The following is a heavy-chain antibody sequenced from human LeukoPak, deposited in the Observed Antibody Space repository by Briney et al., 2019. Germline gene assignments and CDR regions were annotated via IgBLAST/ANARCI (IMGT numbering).Heavy chain of an antibody. Sequence: ASVKVSCKASGGTFSSYAISWVRQAPGQGLEWMGWINPNSGGTNYAQKFQGWVTMTRDTSISTAYMELSRLRSDDTAVYYCAVNTTGTTWGLYGMDVWGKGTTVTVSS. CDR2: INPNSGGT. CDR1: GGTFSSYA. D-gene: IGHD1-1*01. CDR3: AVNTTGTTWGLYGMDV. J-gene: IGHJ6*04. V-gene: IGHV1-2*04.